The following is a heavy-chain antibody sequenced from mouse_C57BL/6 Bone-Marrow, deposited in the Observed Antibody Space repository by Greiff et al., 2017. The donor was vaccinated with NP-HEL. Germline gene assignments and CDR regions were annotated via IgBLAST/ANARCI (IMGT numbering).Heavy chain of an antibody. Sequence: QVQLQQSGAELVRPGASVTLSCKASGYTFTDYEMHWVKQTPVHGLEWIGAIDPETGGTAYNQKFKGKAILTADKSSSTAYMELRILTSEDSAVYYCTRDRLDAMDYWGQGTSVTVSS. CDR2: IDPETGGT. V-gene: IGHV1-15*01. D-gene: IGHD2-14*01. CDR3: TRDRLDAMDY. CDR1: GYTFTDYE. J-gene: IGHJ4*01.